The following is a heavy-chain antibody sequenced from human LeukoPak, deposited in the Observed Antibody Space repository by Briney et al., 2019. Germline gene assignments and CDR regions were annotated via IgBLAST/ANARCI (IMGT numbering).Heavy chain of an antibody. V-gene: IGHV3-23*01. CDR2: ISTSGDRT. J-gene: IGHJ4*02. CDR3: TTGLGLSDHDY. D-gene: IGHD3-16*01. CDR1: GFTFSTYA. Sequence: GGSLRLSCAASGFTFSTYAMTWVRQAPGKGLEWVSGISTSGDRTYYADSVKGRFTISRDNSKNTPYLQMNSLKTEDTAVYYCTTGLGLSDHDYWGQGTLVTVSS.